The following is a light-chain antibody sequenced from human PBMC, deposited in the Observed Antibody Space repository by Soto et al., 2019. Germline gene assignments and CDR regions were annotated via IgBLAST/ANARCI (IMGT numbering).Light chain of an antibody. J-gene: IGKJ2*01. Sequence: EIVLTQSSGTLSLSPGERATLSCRASQSVSSSYLAWYQQNPVQAPRLLIYASSSMATGIHYRFSGSGSGTVFTLTISRLEPEDFAVYYCQQYGSSPPYTFGLGTKLEIK. CDR2: ASS. V-gene: IGKV3-20*01. CDR3: QQYGSSPPYT. CDR1: QSVSSSY.